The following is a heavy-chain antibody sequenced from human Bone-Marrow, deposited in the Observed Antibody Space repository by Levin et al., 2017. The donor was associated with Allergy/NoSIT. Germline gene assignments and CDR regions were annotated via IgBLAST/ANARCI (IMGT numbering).Heavy chain of an antibody. V-gene: IGHV1-18*01. CDR1: GYTFHLYG. Sequence: GESLKISCKTSGYTFHLYGISWVRQAPGQGLEWMGWISAYNGNTNYAQKFQGRVTMTTDTSTSTVYMELRNLRSDDTAVYYCARVDYYDSSGYFSVWGQGTLVSVSS. CDR2: ISAYNGNT. CDR3: ARVDYYDSSGYFSV. J-gene: IGHJ4*02. D-gene: IGHD3-22*01.